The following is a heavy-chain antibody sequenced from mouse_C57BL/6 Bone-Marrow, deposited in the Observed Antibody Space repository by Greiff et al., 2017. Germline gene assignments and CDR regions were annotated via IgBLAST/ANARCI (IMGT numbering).Heavy chain of an antibody. D-gene: IGHD2-1*01. CDR2: ISYDGSN. CDR1: GYSITSGYY. Sequence: EVKLQESGPGLVKPSQSLSLTCSVTGYSITSGYYWNWIRQFPGNKLEWMGYISYDGSNNYNPSLKNRISITRDTSKNQFFLKLNSVTTEDTATYYCARGYYGPHFDYWGQGTTLTVSS. V-gene: IGHV3-6*01. CDR3: ARGYYGPHFDY. J-gene: IGHJ2*01.